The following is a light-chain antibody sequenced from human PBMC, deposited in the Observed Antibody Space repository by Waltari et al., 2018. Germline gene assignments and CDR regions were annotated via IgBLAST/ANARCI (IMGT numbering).Light chain of an antibody. J-gene: IGLJ3*02. Sequence: QLVLTQSPSASASLGASVKLTCTLSSGHSTNVIAWLQKRPERGPRYLMKVNSDGSHNKGDGMPARFSGSSSGAEPYLTISSLQSEDEADYYCQTGGHGTWVFCGGTKLTVL. V-gene: IGLV4-69*01. CDR2: VNSDGSH. CDR3: QTGGHGTWV. CDR1: SGHSTNV.